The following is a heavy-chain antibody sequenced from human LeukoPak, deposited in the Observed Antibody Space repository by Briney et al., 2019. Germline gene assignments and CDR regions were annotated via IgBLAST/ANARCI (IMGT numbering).Heavy chain of an antibody. D-gene: IGHD6-13*01. V-gene: IGHV4-59*08. CDR2: ISYSGST. CDR1: GGPFSNYY. J-gene: IGHJ4*02. CDR3: ARLGPAAGTSFDY. Sequence: SETLSLTCAVYGGPFSNYYWSWIRQPPGKGLEWIGYISYSGSTNYNPSLKSRATISVDTSKNQFSLKLSSVTAADTAVYYCARLGPAAGTSFDYWGQGTLVTVSS.